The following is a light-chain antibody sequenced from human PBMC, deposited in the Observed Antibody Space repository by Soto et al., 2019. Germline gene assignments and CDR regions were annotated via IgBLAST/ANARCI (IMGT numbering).Light chain of an antibody. V-gene: IGKV1-6*01. Sequence: SPLNQSPSSLSPPVGDMWTIPCPPPQGIRSALGWYQQKPGKVPKLLICAASTLQSGVPSRFSGSGSGTDXXLTISSLQPEDFATYYCLLDFSYFWAFGQGT. CDR1: QGIRSA. J-gene: IGKJ1*01. CDR2: AAS. CDR3: LLDFSYFWA.